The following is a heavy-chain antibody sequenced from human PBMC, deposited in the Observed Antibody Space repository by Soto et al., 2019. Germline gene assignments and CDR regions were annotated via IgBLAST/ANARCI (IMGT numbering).Heavy chain of an antibody. CDR1: GVSISTSNLY. CDR3: ARVPDY. CDR2: IYYSGST. V-gene: IGHV4-39*02. J-gene: IGHJ4*02. Sequence: SETLSLTCTVSGVSISTSNLYWGWIRQPPGKGLEWIGNIYYSGSTYYNPSLKSRVTISIDTSKNQFSLHLRSVTASDTAVYYCARVPDYWGQGTLVTVSS.